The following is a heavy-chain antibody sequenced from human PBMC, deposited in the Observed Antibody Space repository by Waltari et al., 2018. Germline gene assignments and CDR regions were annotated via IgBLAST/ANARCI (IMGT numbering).Heavy chain of an antibody. J-gene: IGHJ4*02. CDR3: VRGVGGSSSLNFDY. V-gene: IGHV3-33*01. Sequence: QVQVVESGGGVVQPGRSLRLSCAASGFTFSNYAMHWVRQAQGKGLGWLAVIGYDGNNKYFADSVKGRFTVSRDNSKDTRDLQMNSLRVEDTAMYYCVRGVGGSSSLNFDYWGQGTLVSVTS. D-gene: IGHD6-6*01. CDR1: GFTFSNYA. CDR2: IGYDGNNK.